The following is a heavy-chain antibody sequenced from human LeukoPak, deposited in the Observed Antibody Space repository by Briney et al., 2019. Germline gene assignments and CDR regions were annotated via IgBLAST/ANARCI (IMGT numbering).Heavy chain of an antibody. CDR1: GDSVSSNSVA. J-gene: IGHJ2*01. D-gene: IGHD3-10*01. CDR3: ARADLDYYGSNRYCDL. Sequence: SQTLSLTCAISGDSVSSNSVAWNWIRQSPSRGLEWLGRTYYRSKWNNDYAVSVKSRISINPDTSKNQFSLQLNSVTPEDTAVYYCARADLDYYGSNRYCDLWGRGALVAVSS. CDR2: TYYRSKWNN. V-gene: IGHV6-1*01.